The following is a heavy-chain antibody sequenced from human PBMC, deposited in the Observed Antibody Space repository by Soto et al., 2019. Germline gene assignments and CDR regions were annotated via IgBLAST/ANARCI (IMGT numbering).Heavy chain of an antibody. CDR3: AKGFRYCSGGSCFGAFDI. D-gene: IGHD2-15*01. CDR1: GFTFSSYA. CDR2: ISGSGGST. V-gene: IGHV3-23*01. J-gene: IGHJ3*02. Sequence: PGGSLRLSCAASGFTFSSYAMSWVRQAPGKGLEWVSAISGSGGSTYYADSVKGRFTISRDNSKNTLYLQMNSLRAEDTAVYYCAKGFRYCSGGSCFGAFDIWGRGTMVTVSS.